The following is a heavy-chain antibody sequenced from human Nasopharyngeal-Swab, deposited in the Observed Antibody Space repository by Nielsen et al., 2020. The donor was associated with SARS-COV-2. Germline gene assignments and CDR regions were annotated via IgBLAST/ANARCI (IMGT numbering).Heavy chain of an antibody. CDR3: ARDHSYYDSNGYYFDY. Sequence: SETLSLTCAVFGGSFSNYYWTWIRQPPGKELEWIGEFKYGGSSNYNPSLKSRVTMSLDTSKNQFSLKLSSVTAADTAVYYCARDHSYYDSNGYYFDYWGLGTLVTVSS. CDR1: GGSFSNYY. D-gene: IGHD3-22*01. V-gene: IGHV4-34*10. CDR2: FKYGGSS. J-gene: IGHJ4*02.